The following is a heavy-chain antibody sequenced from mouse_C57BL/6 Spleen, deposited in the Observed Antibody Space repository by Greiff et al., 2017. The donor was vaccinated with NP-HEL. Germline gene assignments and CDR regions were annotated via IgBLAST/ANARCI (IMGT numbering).Heavy chain of an antibody. Sequence: VQLQQSGAEFVRPGASVKLSCTASGFNIKDDYMHWVKQRPEQGLEWIGWIDPENGDTEYASKFQGKATITADTSSNTAYLQLSSLTSEDTAVYYCTTGYYGSSYAMDYWGQGTSVTVSS. D-gene: IGHD1-1*01. J-gene: IGHJ4*01. V-gene: IGHV14-4*01. CDR2: IDPENGDT. CDR1: GFNIKDDY. CDR3: TTGYYGSSYAMDY.